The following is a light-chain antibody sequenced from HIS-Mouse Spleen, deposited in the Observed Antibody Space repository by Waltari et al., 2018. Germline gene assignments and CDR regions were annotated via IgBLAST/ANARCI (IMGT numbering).Light chain of an antibody. V-gene: IGLV4-69*01. CDR1: RGHSSYA. J-gene: IGLJ2*01. CDR2: LNSDGGH. CDR3: QTWGTGIVV. Sequence: QLVLTQSPSASASLGASVKPTCTLCRGHSSYASAWHPQQPEKGPRYLMKLNSDGGHRKGDGIPDRFSGSSSGAERYLTISSLQSEDEADYYCQTWGTGIVVFGGGTKLTVL.